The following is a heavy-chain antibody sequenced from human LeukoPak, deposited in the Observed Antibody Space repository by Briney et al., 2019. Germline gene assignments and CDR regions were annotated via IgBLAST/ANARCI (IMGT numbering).Heavy chain of an antibody. CDR2: IYPGDSDT. D-gene: IGHD2-2*01. J-gene: IGHJ4*02. CDR1: GSSFTTYW. CDR3: ARLYLRDIVVVPAAPNSYFDY. Sequence: GESLQISFQGSGSSFTTYWIGWVRPMSGKGLEWMGIIYPGDSDTRYSPSFQGQVTISADKSISTAYLQWSSLKASDTAMYYCARLYLRDIVVVPAAPNSYFDYWGQGTLVTVSS. V-gene: IGHV5-51*01.